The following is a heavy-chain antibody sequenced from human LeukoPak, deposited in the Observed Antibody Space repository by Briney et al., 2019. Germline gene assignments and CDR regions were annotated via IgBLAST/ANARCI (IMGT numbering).Heavy chain of an antibody. V-gene: IGHV3-33*01. CDR3: ATDHEEAHDTFDI. J-gene: IGHJ3*02. CDR1: GFTFSNYG. CDR2: IWYDGSNK. Sequence: PGGSLRLSCAASGFTFSNYGMHWVRQAPGKGLEWVAVIWYDGSNKYYADSVRGRFTISRDNSKNTLDLQMNSLRAEDTAVYYCATDHEEAHDTFDIWGQGTMVTVSS.